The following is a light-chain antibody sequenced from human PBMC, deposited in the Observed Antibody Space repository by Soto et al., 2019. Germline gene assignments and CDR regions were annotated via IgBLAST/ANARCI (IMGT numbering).Light chain of an antibody. CDR3: QQYDNSPTWT. CDR1: QSVSSRY. CDR2: GAS. V-gene: IGKV3-20*01. J-gene: IGKJ1*01. Sequence: EIVLTQSPGTLSLSPGERVTLSCRASQSVSSRYLAWYQQKPGQAPRLLIYGASNRATSIPDRFTGSGSGADFTLTISRLEPEDFAVYYCQQYDNSPTWTFGQGTKVEIK.